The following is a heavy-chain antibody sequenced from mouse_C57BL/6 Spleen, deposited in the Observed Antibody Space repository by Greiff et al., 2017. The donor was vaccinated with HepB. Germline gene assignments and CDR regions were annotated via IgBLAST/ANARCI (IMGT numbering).Heavy chain of an antibody. J-gene: IGHJ4*01. CDR1: GFTFSDFY. CDR2: SRNKANDYTT. D-gene: IGHD2-2*01. V-gene: IGHV7-1*01. CDR3: ARDARGYAMDY. Sequence: EVMLVESGGGLVQSGRSLRLSCATSGFTFSDFYMEWVRQAPGKGLEWIAASRNKANDYTTEYSASVKGRFIVSRDTSQSILYLQMNARRAEDTAIYYCARDARGYAMDYWGQGTSVTVSS.